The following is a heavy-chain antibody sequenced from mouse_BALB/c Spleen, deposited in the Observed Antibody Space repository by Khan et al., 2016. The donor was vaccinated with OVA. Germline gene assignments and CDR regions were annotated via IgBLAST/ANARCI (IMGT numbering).Heavy chain of an antibody. J-gene: IGHJ2*01. V-gene: IGHV1-76*01. D-gene: IGHD3-1*01. CDR3: AREGALYYFDY. CDR2: IYPGTDNT. Sequence: QMQLEESGAELVRPGASVKLSCKTSGYIFTNYWIHWVKQRSGQGLEWIARIYPGTDNTYYNAKFKDKATLTVDKSSSTAYIQLSSLKSEDSAVFFFAREGALYYFDYRGQGTTPTVS. CDR1: GYIFTNYW.